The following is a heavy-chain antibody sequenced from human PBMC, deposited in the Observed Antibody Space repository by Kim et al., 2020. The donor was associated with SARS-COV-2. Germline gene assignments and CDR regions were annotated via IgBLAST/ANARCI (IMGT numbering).Heavy chain of an antibody. CDR1: GYTFTSYG. J-gene: IGHJ6*02. V-gene: IGHV1-18*01. CDR3: ASDLFYCSSTSCYVGDSYGMDV. CDR2: ISAYNGNT. Sequence: ASVKVSCKASGYTFTSYGISWVRQAPGQGLEWMGWISAYNGNTNYAQKLQGRVTMTTDTSTSTAYMELRSLRSDDTAVYYCASDLFYCSSTSCYVGDSYGMDVWGQGTTVTVSS. D-gene: IGHD2-2*01.